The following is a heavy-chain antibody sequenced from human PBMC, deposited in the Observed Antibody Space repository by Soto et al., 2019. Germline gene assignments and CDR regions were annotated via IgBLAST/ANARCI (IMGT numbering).Heavy chain of an antibody. Sequence: QVQLQESGPGLVKPSQTLSLTCPVPGGSISSGGYYWNWSRQHPGKGRGGFGYFFYSGTTYYNPSLKSRVTISVDTSKNQFSLKLSSVTAADTAVYYCAASCVGCGGFNYYGMDVWGQGTTVTVSS. D-gene: IGHD2-21*01. J-gene: IGHJ6*02. CDR2: FFYSGTT. V-gene: IGHV4-31*03. CDR3: AASCVGCGGFNYYGMDV. CDR1: GGSISSGGYY.